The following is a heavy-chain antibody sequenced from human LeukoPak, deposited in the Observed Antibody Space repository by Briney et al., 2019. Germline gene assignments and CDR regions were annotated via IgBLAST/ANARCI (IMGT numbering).Heavy chain of an antibody. V-gene: IGHV4-59*12. J-gene: IGHJ5*02. D-gene: IGHD6-19*01. CDR2: IYYSGST. Sequence: SETLSLTSNVSGSSISTYYWSWIRQPPGKGLEWIGYIYYSGSTNYNPSLKSRVTMSVDTSKNQFSLKLSAVTAADTAVYYCARTGSGSLNWFDPWGQGTLVTVSS. CDR1: GSSISTYY. CDR3: ARTGSGSLNWFDP.